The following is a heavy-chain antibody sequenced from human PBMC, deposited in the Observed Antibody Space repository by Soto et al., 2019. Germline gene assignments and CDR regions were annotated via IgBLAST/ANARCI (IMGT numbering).Heavy chain of an antibody. CDR2: FGGGGSTT. D-gene: IGHD6-19*01. V-gene: IGHV3-23*01. CDR1: GFTFSIYA. CDR3: AKSQWLSYYGMDV. J-gene: IGHJ6*02. Sequence: EVHLLESGGGLVQPGGSLRLSCAASGFTFSIYAMSWVRQAPGKGLDWVSGFGGGGSTTYYADSVKGRFTISRDNSKNTLYLVMNSLRDEDTGIYYCAKSQWLSYYGMDVWGQGTTVTVSS.